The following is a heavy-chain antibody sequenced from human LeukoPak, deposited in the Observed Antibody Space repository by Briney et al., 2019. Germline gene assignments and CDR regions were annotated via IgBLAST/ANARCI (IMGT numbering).Heavy chain of an antibody. J-gene: IGHJ6*02. Sequence: GRSLRLSCAVSGFTFSHSPMHWVRQAPGKGLEWVAFSSHDGTVEYYPDSVRGRFTISRDNSKNTLDLQMNSLRPDDTGVYFCARVGEHDYGETFYWKPMDVWGQGTTVTVSS. CDR2: SSHDGTVE. V-gene: IGHV3-30-3*01. CDR1: GFTFSHSP. CDR3: ARVGEHDYGETFYWKPMDV. D-gene: IGHD4-17*01.